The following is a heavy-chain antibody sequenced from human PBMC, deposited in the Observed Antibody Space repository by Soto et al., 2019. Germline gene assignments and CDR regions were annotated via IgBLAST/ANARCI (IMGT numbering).Heavy chain of an antibody. CDR1: GFTFSSYD. D-gene: IGHD4-17*01. Sequence: EVQLVESGGGLVQPGGSLRLFCAASGFTFSSYDMHWVRQATGKGLEWISAIGTAGDTYYPGSVKGRFTISRENAKNSLYLQMKSMRAVKTVVYFCARVGGYGEHDAFDIWGQGTMVTVSS. V-gene: IGHV3-13*01. CDR2: IGTAGDT. J-gene: IGHJ3*02. CDR3: ARVGGYGEHDAFDI.